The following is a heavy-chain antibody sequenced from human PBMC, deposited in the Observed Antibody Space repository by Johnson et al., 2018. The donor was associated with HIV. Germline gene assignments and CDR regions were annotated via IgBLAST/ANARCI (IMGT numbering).Heavy chain of an antibody. CDR3: ARDGEYSSGGYRAFDI. Sequence: VQLVESGGGLVQPGGSLRLYCAASGFTFSSYWMSWVRQAPGKGLEWVANIKQDGSEKYYVDSVKGRFTISRDNAKNALYLQMNSLRAEDTAVYYCARDGEYSSGGYRAFDIWGQGTMVTVSS. V-gene: IGHV3-7*05. J-gene: IGHJ3*02. CDR1: GFTFSSYW. CDR2: IKQDGSEK. D-gene: IGHD6-13*01.